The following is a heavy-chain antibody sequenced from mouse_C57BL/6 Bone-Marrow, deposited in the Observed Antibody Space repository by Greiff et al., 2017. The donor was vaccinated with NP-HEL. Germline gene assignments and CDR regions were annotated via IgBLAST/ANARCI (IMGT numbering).Heavy chain of an antibody. D-gene: IGHD1-1*01. J-gene: IGHJ2*01. Sequence: QVQLQQSGAELARPGASVKLSCKASGYTFTSYGISWVKQRPGQGLEWIGEIYPRSGNTYYNEKFKGKATLTADKSSSTAYMELRSLTSEDSAVYFCARENGSSSPFDYWGQGTTLTVSS. V-gene: IGHV1-81*01. CDR1: GYTFTSYG. CDR3: ARENGSSSPFDY. CDR2: IYPRSGNT.